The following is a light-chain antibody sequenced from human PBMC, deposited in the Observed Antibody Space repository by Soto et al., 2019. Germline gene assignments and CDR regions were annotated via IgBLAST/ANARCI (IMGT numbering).Light chain of an antibody. Sequence: EIVMTQSPATLSVSRGERATLSCRASHSVSTYLAWYQQKPGQVPRLLIYGASTRATGIPARFSGSGSGTEFTLTISSLQSEDFAVYYCQQFDNWPLTFGQGTRLEIK. CDR3: QQFDNWPLT. J-gene: IGKJ5*01. CDR1: HSVSTY. V-gene: IGKV3-15*01. CDR2: GAS.